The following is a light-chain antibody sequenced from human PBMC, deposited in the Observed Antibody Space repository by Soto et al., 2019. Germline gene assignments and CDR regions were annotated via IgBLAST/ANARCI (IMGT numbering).Light chain of an antibody. V-gene: IGKV1-9*01. Sequence: IQLTQSPSSLPASVGDRVTITCRASQGISSYLAWYQQKPGKAPKLLIYAASTLQSGVPSRFTGSGSGPDFTLTISSLQPEDFATYYGQQLKSYPQTFGQGDKVDIK. CDR2: AAS. CDR1: QGISSY. CDR3: QQLKSYPQT. J-gene: IGKJ1*01.